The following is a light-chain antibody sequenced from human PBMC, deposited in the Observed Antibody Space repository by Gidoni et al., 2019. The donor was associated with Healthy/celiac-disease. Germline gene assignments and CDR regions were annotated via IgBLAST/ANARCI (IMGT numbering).Light chain of an antibody. J-gene: IGKJ2*01. CDR1: QSVSSY. CDR3: QQRSNWPRMYT. Sequence: EIVLTQSPATLSFSPGERATLSCRASQSVSSYLAWYQQKPGQAPRLLLYDASNRATGIPARFSVSGSGTDFTLTISSLEPEDFAVYYCQQRSNWPRMYTFXXXTKLEIK. CDR2: DAS. V-gene: IGKV3-11*01.